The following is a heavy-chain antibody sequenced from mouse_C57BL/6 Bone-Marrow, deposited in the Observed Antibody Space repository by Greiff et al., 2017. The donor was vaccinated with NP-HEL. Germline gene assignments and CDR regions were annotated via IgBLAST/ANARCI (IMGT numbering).Heavy chain of an antibody. CDR2: IHPNSGST. CDR1: GYTFTSYW. CDR3: ARETFYYGWYFDV. J-gene: IGHJ1*03. V-gene: IGHV1-64*01. Sequence: VQLQQPGAELVKPGASVKLSCKASGYTFTSYWMHWVKQRPGQGLEWIGMIHPNSGSTNYNEKFKSKATLTVDKSSSTAYMQLSSLTSEDSAVYYCARETFYYGWYFDVWGTGTTVTVSS. D-gene: IGHD1-1*01.